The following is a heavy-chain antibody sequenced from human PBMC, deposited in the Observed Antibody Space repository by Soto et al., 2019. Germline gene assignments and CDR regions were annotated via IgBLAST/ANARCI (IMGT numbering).Heavy chain of an antibody. V-gene: IGHV3-11*06. J-gene: IGHJ6*02. Sequence: GGSLRLSCAASGFTFSDYYMTWICQAPGKGLEWVSTISGSSRSTNYADSVMGRFTVSRDNAKNSLYLQVNSLRAEDTAVYYCARRRIRITTPYYYYGMDVWGQGTTATVSS. CDR3: ARRRIRITTPYYYYGMDV. D-gene: IGHD3-3*01. CDR2: ISGSSRST. CDR1: GFTFSDYY.